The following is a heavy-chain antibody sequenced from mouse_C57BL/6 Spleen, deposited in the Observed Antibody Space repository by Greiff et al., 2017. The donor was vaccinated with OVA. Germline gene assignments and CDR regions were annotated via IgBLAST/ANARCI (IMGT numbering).Heavy chain of an antibody. J-gene: IGHJ4*01. CDR2: IYPGDGDT. V-gene: IGHV1-80*01. CDR3: ARWGSSYRDYAMDY. Sequence: QVQLQQSGAELVKPGASVKISCKASGYAFSSYWMNWVKQRPGRGLEWIGQIYPGDGDTNYNGKFKGKATLTADKSSSTAYMQLSSLTSEDSAVYFGARWGSSYRDYAMDYWGQGTSVTVSS. D-gene: IGHD1-1*01. CDR1: GYAFSSYW.